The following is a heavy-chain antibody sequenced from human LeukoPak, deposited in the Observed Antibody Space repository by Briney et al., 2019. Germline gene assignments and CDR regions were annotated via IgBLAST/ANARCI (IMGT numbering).Heavy chain of an antibody. D-gene: IGHD2-2*01. CDR3: ARDHSGYCSSTSCYVGGDWFDP. Sequence: SVKVSCKASVCTFSSYAISWVRQAPGQGLEWMGGIIPIFGTANYAQKFQGRVTITADESTSTAYMELSSLRSEDTAVYYCARDHSGYCSSTSCYVGGDWFDPWGQGTLVTVSS. V-gene: IGHV1-69*13. CDR2: IIPIFGTA. CDR1: VCTFSSYA. J-gene: IGHJ5*02.